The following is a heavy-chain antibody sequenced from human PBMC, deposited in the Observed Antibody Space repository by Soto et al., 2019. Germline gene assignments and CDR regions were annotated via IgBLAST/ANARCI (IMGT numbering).Heavy chain of an antibody. J-gene: IGHJ6*02. CDR1: GLIFSDYH. D-gene: IGHD6-19*01. Sequence: EVQLVESGGGLVQPGGSLRLSCAASGLIFSDYHMDWVRQAPGKGLEWVGRIRRKANSYTTEYAASVKGRFTISRDDSNNSLYLQMNCLKSEDTAVYYCAMLGGWSGGSSGMDVWGQGTTVTVSS. V-gene: IGHV3-72*01. CDR2: IRRKANSYTT. CDR3: AMLGGWSGGSSGMDV.